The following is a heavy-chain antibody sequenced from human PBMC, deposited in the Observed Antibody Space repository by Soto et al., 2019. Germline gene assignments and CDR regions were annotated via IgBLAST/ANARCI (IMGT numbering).Heavy chain of an antibody. V-gene: IGHV4-59*01. D-gene: IGHD3-9*01. CDR2: FYYSGST. CDR1: GGSISSYY. J-gene: IGHJ6*03. Sequence: SETLSLTCTVSGGSISSYYWSWIRQPPGKGLEWIEYFYYSGSTNYNPSLKSRVTISVDTSKNQFSLKLSSVTAADTAVYYCARYNYDILTGYPKSTFIYYYYMDVWGTGTTITGSS. CDR3: ARYNYDILTGYPKSTFIYYYYMDV.